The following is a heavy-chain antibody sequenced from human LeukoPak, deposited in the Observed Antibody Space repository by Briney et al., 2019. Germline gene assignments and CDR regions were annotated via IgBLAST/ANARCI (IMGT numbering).Heavy chain of an antibody. D-gene: IGHD3-9*01. V-gene: IGHV3-11*01. Sequence: GGSLRLSCAASEFTFSDYYMSWIRQAPGKGLEWVSYISSSGSTIYYADSVKGRFTISRDNAKNSLYLQMNSLRAEDTAVYYCARSEVDGYFDLWGRGTLVTVSS. CDR1: EFTFSDYY. J-gene: IGHJ2*01. CDR2: ISSSGSTI. CDR3: ARSEVDGYFDL.